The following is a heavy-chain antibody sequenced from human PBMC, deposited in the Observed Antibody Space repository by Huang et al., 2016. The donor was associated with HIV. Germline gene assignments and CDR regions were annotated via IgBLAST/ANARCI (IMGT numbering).Heavy chain of an antibody. J-gene: IGHJ4*02. CDR1: DGSISSSSYY. CDR3: AAMVRGVISYFDY. Sequence: QLQLQESGPGLVKPSETLSLTCTVSDGSISSSSYYWGWLRQPPGKGLEWIATFFYDGNTYYNPSRKRRVTISVDTSKNQFSLNLSSVTAADTAVYYCAAMVRGVISYFDYWGQGTLVTVSS. CDR2: FFYDGNT. V-gene: IGHV4-39*01. D-gene: IGHD3-10*01.